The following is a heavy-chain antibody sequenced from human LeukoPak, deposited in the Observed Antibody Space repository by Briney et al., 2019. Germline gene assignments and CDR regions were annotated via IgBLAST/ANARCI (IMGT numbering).Heavy chain of an antibody. CDR2: IYHSGST. CDR1: GFTFSSYAM. V-gene: IGHV4-4*02. CDR3: ARVRRYYFDY. J-gene: IGHJ4*02. Sequence: GSLRLSCAASGFTFSSYAMSWVRQPPGKGLEWIGEIYHSGSTNYNPSLKSRVTISVDKSKNQFSLKLSSVTAADTAVYYCARVRRYYFDYWGQGTLVTVSS.